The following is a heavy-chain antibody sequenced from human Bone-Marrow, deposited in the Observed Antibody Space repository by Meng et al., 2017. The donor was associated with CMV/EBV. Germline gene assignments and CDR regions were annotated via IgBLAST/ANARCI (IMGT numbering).Heavy chain of an antibody. J-gene: IGHJ4*02. CDR1: GFTFSRYW. V-gene: IGHV3-74*01. CDR2: ISNDGSIT. D-gene: IGHD2-21*01. CDR3: ARVAYWGGDCYYYFDS. Sequence: GESLKISCAASGFTFSRYWMHWVRQAPGKGLVWVSRISNDGSITTYADSVKGRFTISRDNAENTLYLQMNSLRAEDTAVYYCARVAYWGGDCYYYFDSWGQGTLVAVSS.